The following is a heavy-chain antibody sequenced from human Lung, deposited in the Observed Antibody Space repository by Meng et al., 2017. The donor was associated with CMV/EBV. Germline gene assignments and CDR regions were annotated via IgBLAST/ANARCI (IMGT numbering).Heavy chain of an antibody. CDR2: IYHSGST. CDR1: GGSISSSNW. V-gene: IGHV4-4*02. Sequence: GSLRLXXAVSGGSISSSNWWSWVRQPPGKGLEGIGEIYHSGSTNYNPSLKSRVTISVDKSKNQFSLKLSSVTAADTAVYYCARDNKTYYDFWSGYFKDYYYGMDVWGQGTTVTVSS. D-gene: IGHD3-3*01. J-gene: IGHJ6*02. CDR3: ARDNKTYYDFWSGYFKDYYYGMDV.